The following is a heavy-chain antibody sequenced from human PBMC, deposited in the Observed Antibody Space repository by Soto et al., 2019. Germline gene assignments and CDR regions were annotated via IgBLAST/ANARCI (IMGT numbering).Heavy chain of an antibody. J-gene: IGHJ3*02. CDR2: IYYSDT. Sequence: SETLSLTCSVSGGSISGYYWSWIRQPPGKGLEWIAYIYYSDTSYNPSLKSRVSISLDTSKNQFSLKLSSVTAADTAVYYCARTYDGSGPNSGGYGFDIWVQGTMVT. D-gene: IGHD3-22*01. V-gene: IGHV4-59*01. CDR3: ARTYDGSGPNSGGYGFDI. CDR1: GGSISGYY.